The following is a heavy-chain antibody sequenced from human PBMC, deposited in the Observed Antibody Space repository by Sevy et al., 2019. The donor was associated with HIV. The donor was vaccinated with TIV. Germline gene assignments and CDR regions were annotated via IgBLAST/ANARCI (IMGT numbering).Heavy chain of an antibody. CDR2: ISYDGSNK. J-gene: IGHJ4*02. D-gene: IGHD3-16*01. V-gene: IGHV3-30*18. Sequence: GGSLGLSCAASGFTFSSYGMHWVRQAPGKGLEWVAVISYDGSNKYYADSVKGRFTISRDNSKNTLYLQMNSLRAEDTAVYYCAKDRPGMGGLDYWGQGTLVTVSS. CDR1: GFTFSSYG. CDR3: AKDRPGMGGLDY.